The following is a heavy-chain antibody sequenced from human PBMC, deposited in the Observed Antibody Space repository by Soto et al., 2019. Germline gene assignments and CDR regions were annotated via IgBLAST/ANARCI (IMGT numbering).Heavy chain of an antibody. V-gene: IGHV4-39*01. CDR3: ARQIGEYYFDY. D-gene: IGHD3-10*01. Sequence: QLQLQESGPGLVKPSETLSLTCTVSGGSISSSSYYWGWIRQPPGKGLEWIGSIYYSGSTYYNPSLKSRVTISVDTSKNQFSLKLSSVTAADTAVYYCARQIGEYYFDYWGQGTLVTVSS. CDR2: IYYSGST. J-gene: IGHJ4*02. CDR1: GGSISSSSYY.